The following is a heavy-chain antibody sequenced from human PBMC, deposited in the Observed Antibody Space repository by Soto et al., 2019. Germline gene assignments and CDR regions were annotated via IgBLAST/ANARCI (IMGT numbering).Heavy chain of an antibody. CDR2: ISGSGGST. J-gene: IGHJ4*02. V-gene: IGHV3-23*01. CDR1: GFTFSSYA. D-gene: IGHD2-15*01. CDR3: AKTQKRVVVAAPFDY. Sequence: GGSLRLSCAASGFTFSSYAMSWVRQAPGKGLEWVSAISGSGGSTYYADSVKGRFTISRDNSKNTLYLQMNSLRAEDTAVYYCAKTQKRVVVAAPFDYWGQGTLVTVSS.